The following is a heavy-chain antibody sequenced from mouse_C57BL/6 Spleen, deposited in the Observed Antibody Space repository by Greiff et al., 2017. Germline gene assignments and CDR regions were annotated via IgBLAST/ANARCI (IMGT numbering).Heavy chain of an antibody. CDR1: GYSITSGYY. J-gene: IGHJ3*01. CDR3: ARGGGSSTWFAY. V-gene: IGHV3-6*01. D-gene: IGHD3-2*02. Sequence: EVKLQESGPGLVKPSQSLSLTCSVTGYSITSGYYWNWIRQFPGNKLEWMGYISYDGSNNYNPSLKNRISITRDTSKNQFFLKFNSVTTEDTATYYCARGGGSSTWFAYWGQGTLVTVSA. CDR2: ISYDGSN.